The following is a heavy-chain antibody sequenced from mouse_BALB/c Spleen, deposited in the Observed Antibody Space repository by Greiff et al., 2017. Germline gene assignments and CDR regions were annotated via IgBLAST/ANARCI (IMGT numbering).Heavy chain of an antibody. CDR3: ARGVPFDY. J-gene: IGHJ2*01. CDR2: ISDGGSYT. CDR1: GFTFSDYY. Sequence: EVQRVESGGGLVKPGGSLKLSCAASGFTFSDYYMYWVRQTPEKRLEWVATISDGGSYTYYPDSVKGRFTISRDNAKNNLYLQMSSLKSEDTAMYYCARGVPFDYWGQGTTLTVSS. V-gene: IGHV5-4*02.